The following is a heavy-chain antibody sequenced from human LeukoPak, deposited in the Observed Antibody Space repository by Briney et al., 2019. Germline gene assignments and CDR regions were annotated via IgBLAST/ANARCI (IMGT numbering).Heavy chain of an antibody. CDR1: GFTFSSYA. J-gene: IGHJ4*02. Sequence: GGSLRLSCAASGFTFSSYAMSWVRQAPGKGLEWVSAISGSGGSTYYAGSVKGRFTISRDNSKNTLYLQMNSLRAEDTAVYYCASTRRGYSYGYRAAEFDYWGQGTLVTVSS. V-gene: IGHV3-23*01. CDR2: ISGSGGST. D-gene: IGHD5-18*01. CDR3: ASTRRGYSYGYRAAEFDY.